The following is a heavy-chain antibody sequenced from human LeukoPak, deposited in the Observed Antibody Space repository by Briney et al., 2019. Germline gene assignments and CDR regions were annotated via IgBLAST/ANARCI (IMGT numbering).Heavy chain of an antibody. Sequence: GGSLRLSCAASGFTFSSYAMSWLRQAPWKGLEWVSAISGSSSSTYYADSVKGRFTISRDNSKNTLYLQMNSLRAEDTAVYYCAIRQVAYYYDSSGYPPLYWGQGTLVTVSS. V-gene: IGHV3-23*01. J-gene: IGHJ4*02. CDR3: AIRQVAYYYDSSGYPPLY. D-gene: IGHD3-22*01. CDR1: GFTFSSYA. CDR2: ISGSSSST.